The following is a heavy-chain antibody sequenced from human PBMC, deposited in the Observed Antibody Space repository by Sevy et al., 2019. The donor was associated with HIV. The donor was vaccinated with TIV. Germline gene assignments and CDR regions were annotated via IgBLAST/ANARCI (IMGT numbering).Heavy chain of an antibody. D-gene: IGHD3-10*01. CDR2: ISGSGGST. Sequence: GGSLRLSCAASGFTFSNYAMSWVRQAPGKGLEWVSGISGSGGSTYYADSVKGRFTISRDNSKNTLYLQMNSLRVEDTAVYYCAGVLWFGELSTVYYMDVWGKGTTVTVSS. J-gene: IGHJ6*03. V-gene: IGHV3-23*01. CDR3: AGVLWFGELSTVYYMDV. CDR1: GFTFSNYA.